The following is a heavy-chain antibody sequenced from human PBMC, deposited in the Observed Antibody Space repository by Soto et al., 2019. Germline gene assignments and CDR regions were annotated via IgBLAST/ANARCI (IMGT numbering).Heavy chain of an antibody. CDR1: GYTFTDYG. J-gene: IGHJ4*02. Sequence: QVQLVQSGAEVKMPGASVKVSCKASGYTFTDYGINWVRQATGQGLEWMGWMNPKSGDTVYAQKLXXRXTMTRATSISTAYMELNSLTSEDTAVYYCARGAYSVVGATVYWGQGTLVTVSS. V-gene: IGHV1-8*01. D-gene: IGHD1-26*01. CDR3: ARGAYSVVGATVY. CDR2: MNPKSGDT.